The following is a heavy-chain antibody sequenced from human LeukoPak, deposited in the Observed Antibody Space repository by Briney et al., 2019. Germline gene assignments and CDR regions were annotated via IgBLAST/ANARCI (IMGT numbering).Heavy chain of an antibody. Sequence: ASVKVSCKASGGTFSSYAISWVRQAPGQGLEWMGGIIPIFGTANYAQKFQGRVTITADESTSTACMELSSLRSEDTAVYYCARDWGTTNYYYYGMDVWGQGTTVTVSS. V-gene: IGHV1-69*13. J-gene: IGHJ6*02. CDR1: GGTFSSYA. CDR2: IIPIFGTA. CDR3: ARDWGTTNYYYYGMDV. D-gene: IGHD3-16*01.